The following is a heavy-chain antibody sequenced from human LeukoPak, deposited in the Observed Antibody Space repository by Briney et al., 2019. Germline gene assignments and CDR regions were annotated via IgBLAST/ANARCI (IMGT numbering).Heavy chain of an antibody. CDR1: GASINSHY. CDR3: ARALNPLPGTYYFDY. V-gene: IGHV4-4*07. J-gene: IGHJ4*01. CDR2: IYISGST. Sequence: PSETLSLTSTVSGASINSHYWSWIRQPAGKGLEWIGRIYISGSTNYNSSLQSRVNMSVDTSKNQLSPKLTSVTAADTAVYYCARALNPLPGTYYFDYWG. D-gene: IGHD2-15*01.